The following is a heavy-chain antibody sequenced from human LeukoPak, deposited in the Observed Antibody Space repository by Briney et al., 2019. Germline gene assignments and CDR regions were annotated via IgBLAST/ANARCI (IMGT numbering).Heavy chain of an antibody. J-gene: IGHJ4*02. CDR2: ISATGNTV. CDR1: GFTFDDCA. V-gene: IGHV3-48*03. CDR3: ARDTLYDVWRGSYPAFDY. D-gene: IGHD3-3*01. Sequence: GRSLRLSCAASGFTFDDCAMHWVRQAPGKGLEWVAYISATGNTVYYADSVKGRFTISRDNAKNSLYLEMNSLRAEDTAVYYCARDTLYDVWRGSYPAFDYWGLGNLVTVSS.